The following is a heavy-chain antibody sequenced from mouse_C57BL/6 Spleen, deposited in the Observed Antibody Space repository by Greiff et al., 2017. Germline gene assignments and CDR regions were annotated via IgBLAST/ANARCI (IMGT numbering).Heavy chain of an antibody. CDR2: IYPGDGDT. CDR1: GYAFSSYW. J-gene: IGHJ4*01. V-gene: IGHV1-80*01. Sequence: QVQLQQSGAELVKPGASVKISCKASGYAFSSYWMNWVKQRPGKGLEWIGQIYPGDGDTNYNGKFKGKATLTADKSSSTAYMQLSSLTSEDSAVYFCARWPPYYYAMDYWGQGTSVTVFS. CDR3: ARWPPYYYAMDY.